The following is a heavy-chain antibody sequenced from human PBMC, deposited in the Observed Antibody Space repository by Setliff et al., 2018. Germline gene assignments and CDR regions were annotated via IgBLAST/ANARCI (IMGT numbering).Heavy chain of an antibody. CDR3: ARDRARSGYYSWSDP. J-gene: IGHJ5*02. CDR2: ISSSGSTI. D-gene: IGHD3-22*01. CDR1: GFTFSDYY. Sequence: PGGSLRLSCAASGFTFSDYYMSWIRQAPGKGLEWVSYISSSGSTIYYADPVKGRFTISRDNAKNSLYLQMNSLRAEATAVYYCARDRARSGYYSWSDPWGQGTLVTVSS. V-gene: IGHV3-11*01.